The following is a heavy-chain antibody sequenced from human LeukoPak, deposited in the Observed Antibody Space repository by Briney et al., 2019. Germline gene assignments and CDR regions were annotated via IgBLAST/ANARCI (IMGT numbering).Heavy chain of an antibody. J-gene: IGHJ3*02. V-gene: IGHV3-21*01. CDR2: ISSSSSYI. D-gene: IGHD3-22*01. CDR1: GFTFSSYS. CDR3: ARDRSPAYYDSSGYAFDI. Sequence: GGSLRLSCAASGFTFSSYSMNWVRQAPGKGLEWVSSISSSSSYIYYADSVKGRFTISRDNAKNSLYLQMNGLRAEDTAVYYCARDRSPAYYDSSGYAFDIWGQGTMVTVSS.